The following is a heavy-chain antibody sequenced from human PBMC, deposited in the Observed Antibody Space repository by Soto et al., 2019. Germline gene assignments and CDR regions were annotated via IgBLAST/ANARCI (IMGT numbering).Heavy chain of an antibody. CDR3: AAGTNSDWYTY. Sequence: EVQLLESGGGLVQPGGSLRLSCAASGFTFSSYAMSWVRQTPGKGLEWVSLFSGSGGDTYYVDSVKGRLTISRDNSKNTLYLQMNSLGAEDTAVYYCAAGTNSDWYTYWGQGTLVTVSS. CDR2: FSGSGGDT. V-gene: IGHV3-23*01. CDR1: GFTFSSYA. J-gene: IGHJ4*02. D-gene: IGHD1-1*01.